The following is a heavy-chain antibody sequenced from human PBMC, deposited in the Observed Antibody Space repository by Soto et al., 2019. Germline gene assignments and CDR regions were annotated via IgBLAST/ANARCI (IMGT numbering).Heavy chain of an antibody. V-gene: IGHV3-23*01. J-gene: IGHJ4*02. CDR3: AKVSVLGASTLAY. D-gene: IGHD6-6*01. CDR2: ISGSTGTT. Sequence: EQVLESGGGLVQPGGSLRLSCEASGFMFNHYAMAWVRQTPGKGLEWVSVISGSTGTTYYAESVKGRFTISRDHSKNTAELQMNSLRVEDSALYSGAKVSVLGASTLAYLGPGTRGTVAS. CDR1: GFMFNHYA.